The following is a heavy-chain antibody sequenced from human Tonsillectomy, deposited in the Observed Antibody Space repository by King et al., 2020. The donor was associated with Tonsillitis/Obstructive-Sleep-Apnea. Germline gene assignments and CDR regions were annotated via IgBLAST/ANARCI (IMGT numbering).Heavy chain of an antibody. J-gene: IGHJ6*03. V-gene: IGHV5-51*01. CDR3: ARLGNPYYYYYMDV. CDR2: IYPGDSDT. D-gene: IGHD1-14*01. Sequence: VQLVESGAEVKKPGESLKISCTGSGYTFTTYWIAWVRQMPGKGLECMGIIYPGDSDTRYSPSFQGQVTISADKSISTAYLQWSSLKASDTAMYYCARLGNPYYYYYMDVWGKGTTVSVSS. CDR1: GYTFTTYW.